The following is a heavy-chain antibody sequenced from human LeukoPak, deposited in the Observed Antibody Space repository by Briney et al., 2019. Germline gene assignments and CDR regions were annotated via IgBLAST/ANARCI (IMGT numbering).Heavy chain of an antibody. CDR1: NYSINNGYY. CDR2: IYTSGST. D-gene: IGHD3-3*01. CDR3: ARGRYDFWSGYRVDAFDI. Sequence: PSETLSLTCTVSNYSINNGYYWSWIRQPAGKGLEWIGRIYTSGSTNYNPSLKSRVTISVDTSKNQFSLKLSSVTAADTAVYYCARGRYDFWSGYRVDAFDIWGQGTMVTVSS. J-gene: IGHJ3*02. V-gene: IGHV4-61*02.